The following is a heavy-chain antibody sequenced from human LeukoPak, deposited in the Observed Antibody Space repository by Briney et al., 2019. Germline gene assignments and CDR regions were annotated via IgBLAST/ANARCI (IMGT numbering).Heavy chain of an antibody. J-gene: IGHJ4*02. CDR1: GGSISSSSYY. CDR2: IYYGGST. V-gene: IGHV4-39*01. D-gene: IGHD4-17*01. Sequence: PSETLSLTCTVSGGSISSSSYYWGWIRQPPGKGLEWIGSIYYGGSTYYNPSLKSRVTTSVDTSKNQFSLKLSSVTAADTAVYYCARGGFPAHDYGDYPDYWGQGTLVTVSS. CDR3: ARGGFPAHDYGDYPDY.